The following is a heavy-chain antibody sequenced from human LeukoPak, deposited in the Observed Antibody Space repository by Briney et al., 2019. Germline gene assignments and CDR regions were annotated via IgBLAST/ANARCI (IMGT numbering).Heavy chain of an antibody. CDR3: AKMGSGLYYFDY. J-gene: IGHJ4*02. Sequence: GGSLRLSCAASGFTFNTYAMNWVRQAPGKGLEWVSAISGSGGGTYYADSVKGRFTISRDNSKNTLYLQMNSLRAEDTAVYYCAKMGSGLYYFDYWGQGTLVTVSS. D-gene: IGHD6-19*01. CDR1: GFTFNTYA. CDR2: ISGSGGGT. V-gene: IGHV3-23*01.